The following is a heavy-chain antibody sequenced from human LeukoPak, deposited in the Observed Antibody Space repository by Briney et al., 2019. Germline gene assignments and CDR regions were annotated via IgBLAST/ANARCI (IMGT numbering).Heavy chain of an antibody. CDR3: AKSPERQLVSWVDY. D-gene: IGHD6-6*01. CDR2: ISNNGGYT. CDR1: GFTFSSSA. J-gene: IGHJ4*02. Sequence: GGSLRLSCAASGFTFSSSAMSWVRQAPGKGLEWVSAISNNGGYTYYADSVQGRFTISRDNAKNSLYLQMNSLRAEDTALYYCAKSPERQLVSWVDYWGQGTLVTVSS. V-gene: IGHV3-23*01.